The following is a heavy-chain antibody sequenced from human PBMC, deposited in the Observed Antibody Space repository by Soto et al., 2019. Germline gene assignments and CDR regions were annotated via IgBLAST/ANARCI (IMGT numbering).Heavy chain of an antibody. CDR2: TYYRSRWFN. CDR1: GDSVSSSSVT. Sequence: SQTLSLTCDISGDSVSSSSVTWNWIRQSPSRGLEWLGRTYYRSRWFNEYALSVKSRITVSPDTSKNQFSLQLSSVTAADTAVYYCAASCVGCRGFNYYGMDVWGQGTTVTVSS. V-gene: IGHV6-1*01. D-gene: IGHD5-12*01. J-gene: IGHJ6*02. CDR3: AASCVGCRGFNYYGMDV.